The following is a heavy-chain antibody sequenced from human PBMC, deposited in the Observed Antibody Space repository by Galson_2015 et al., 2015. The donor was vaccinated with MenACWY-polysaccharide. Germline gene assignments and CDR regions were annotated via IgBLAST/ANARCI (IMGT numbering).Heavy chain of an antibody. J-gene: IGHJ6*02. CDR3: ARERATVIADSNGMDV. CDR1: GFDFTRHS. CDR2: ITGSSETI. D-gene: IGHD2-21*01. V-gene: IGHV3-48*01. Sequence: SLRLSCAASGFDFTRHSMNWVRQAPGKGLEWLSYITGSSETIYYADSVKGRFTISRDNAQKSLVLQLRSLIVEDTAVYYCARERATVIADSNGMDVWGQGTAVTVSS.